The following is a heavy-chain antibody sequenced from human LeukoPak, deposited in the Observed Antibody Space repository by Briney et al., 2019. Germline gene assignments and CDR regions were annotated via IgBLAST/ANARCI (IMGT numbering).Heavy chain of an antibody. CDR1: GFTFSSYG. D-gene: IGHD3-9*01. CDR3: ARAEGYDILTGMGGDY. CDR2: IWYDGSNK. J-gene: IGHJ4*02. Sequence: GGSLRLSCAASGFTFSSYGMHWVRQAPGKGLEWVAVIWYDGSNKYYADSVKGRFTISRDNSKNTLYLQMNSLRAEDTAVYYCARAEGYDILTGMGGDYWGQGTLVTVPS. V-gene: IGHV3-33*01.